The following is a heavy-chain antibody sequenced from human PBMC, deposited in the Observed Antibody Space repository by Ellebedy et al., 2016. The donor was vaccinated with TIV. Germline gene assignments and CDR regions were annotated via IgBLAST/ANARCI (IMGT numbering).Heavy chain of an antibody. V-gene: IGHV4-59*01. D-gene: IGHD6-6*01. CDR1: GASISSYY. Sequence: MPSETLSLTCTVPGASISSYYCSWNRQPPGKGLEWSGYVYYTGGTKYNHSLKIRVTMSVDTSKNQFSLNLSSVTTADTAVYYCANGGASSKYLHHWGPGPLVTVSS. J-gene: IGHJ1*01. CDR3: ANGGASSKYLHH. CDR2: VYYTGGT.